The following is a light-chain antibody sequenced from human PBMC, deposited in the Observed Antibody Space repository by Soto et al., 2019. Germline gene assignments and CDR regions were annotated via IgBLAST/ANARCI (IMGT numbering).Light chain of an antibody. J-gene: IGKJ1*01. CDR3: QQYYTDAWT. Sequence: DIVMTQSPYSLPVALVERATIDCKSSQSILYSSHNKNYLAWYQQTPGQPPKLLIYWASTRESGVPDRFSGSGSGTDFTLTISSLQAEDAAIYYCQQYYTDAWTFGQGTKVDIK. CDR2: WAS. CDR1: QSILYSSHNKNY. V-gene: IGKV4-1*01.